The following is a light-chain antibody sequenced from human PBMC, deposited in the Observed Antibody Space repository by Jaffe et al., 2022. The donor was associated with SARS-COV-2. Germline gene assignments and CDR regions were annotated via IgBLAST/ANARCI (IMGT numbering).Light chain of an antibody. Sequence: DIQMTQSPSSLSASVGDRVTITCRASQSISTYLNWYQQKPGEAPKVMIYGATTLQSGVPSRFSGSGSGTEFTLTISSLQPEDFATYYCQQSDSPPVTFGGGTKVEIQ. J-gene: IGKJ4*01. CDR1: QSISTY. CDR2: GAT. V-gene: IGKV1-39*01. CDR3: QQSDSPPVT.